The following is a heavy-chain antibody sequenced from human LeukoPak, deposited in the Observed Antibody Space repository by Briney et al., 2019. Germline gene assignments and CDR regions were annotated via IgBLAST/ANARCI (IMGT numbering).Heavy chain of an antibody. CDR1: GGSTSSYY. CDR2: IFHSGST. J-gene: IGHJ4*02. CDR3: ARVGSGYERYFSDY. Sequence: SETLSLTCTVSGGSTSSYYWSWIRQPPGKGLEWIGYIFHSGSTNYNPSLKSRVTISVDTSKNQFSLKLSSVTAADTAVYYCARVGSGYERYFSDYWGQGTLVTVSS. V-gene: IGHV4-59*01. D-gene: IGHD5-12*01.